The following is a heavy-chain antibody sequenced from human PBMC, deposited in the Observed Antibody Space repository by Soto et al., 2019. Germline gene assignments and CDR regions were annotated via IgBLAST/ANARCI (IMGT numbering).Heavy chain of an antibody. CDR2: ISAYNGNT. CDR3: ARDFVVVPAAIGNWFDP. CDR1: GYTFTSYG. J-gene: IGHJ5*02. V-gene: IGHV1-18*04. D-gene: IGHD2-2*01. Sequence: ASVKVSCKASGYTFTSYGISWVRQAPGQGLEWMGWISAYNGNTNYAQKLQGRVTMTTDTSTSTAYMELRSLRSDDTAVYYGARDFVVVPAAIGNWFDPWGQGTLVTVSS.